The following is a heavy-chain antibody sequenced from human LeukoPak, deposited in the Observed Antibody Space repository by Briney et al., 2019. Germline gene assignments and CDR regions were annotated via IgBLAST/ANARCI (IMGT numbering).Heavy chain of an antibody. CDR3: ARAGYTISSYRFYY. D-gene: IGHD3-16*02. J-gene: IGHJ4*02. CDR2: IYTTGRT. V-gene: IGHV4-4*07. Sequence: SETLSLNCSVSGGSISSYWWSWIRQPAGKGLEFIGRIYTTGRTNYNPSLKSRVSMSVDTSKNKFSLELRSVTAADTAVYFCARAGYTISSYRFYYWGQGALVTVSS. CDR1: GGSISSYW.